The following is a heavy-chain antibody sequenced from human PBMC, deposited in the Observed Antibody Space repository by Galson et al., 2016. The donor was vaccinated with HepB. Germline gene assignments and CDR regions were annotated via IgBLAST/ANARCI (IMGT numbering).Heavy chain of an antibody. CDR2: LSANSGAT. CDR3: ATSTGYRSGWSAFDI. J-gene: IGHJ3*02. Sequence: SVKVSCKASGDTFTGYYIHWVRQAPGQGLEWMAWLSANSGATNYAQKFQGWVTMTRDTSISTAYMELTSLTSDATAIYYCATSTGYRSGWSAFDIWGQGTMVTVSS. V-gene: IGHV1-2*04. CDR1: GDTFTGYY. D-gene: IGHD6-25*01.